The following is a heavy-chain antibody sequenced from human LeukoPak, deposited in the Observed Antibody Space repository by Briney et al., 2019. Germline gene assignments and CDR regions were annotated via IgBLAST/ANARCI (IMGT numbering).Heavy chain of an antibody. V-gene: IGHV3-23*01. J-gene: IGHJ4*02. D-gene: IGHD6-19*01. CDR1: GFTFSCYA. Sequence: GGSLRLSCAASGFTFSCYAMSWVRQAPGKGLEWVSAISGSGGSTYYADCVKGRFTISSDNSKNTLYLQMNSLRAEDTAVYYCAKAGQWLVYFDYWGQGTLVTVSS. CDR2: ISGSGGST. CDR3: AKAGQWLVYFDY.